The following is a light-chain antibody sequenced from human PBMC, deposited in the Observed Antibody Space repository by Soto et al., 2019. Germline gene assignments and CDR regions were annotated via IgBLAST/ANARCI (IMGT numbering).Light chain of an antibody. Sequence: EIVLTQSPAILSMSPGERATLSCRASQSVSSYFAWYQQKPGQAPRLLIYDASNRATGVPARFSGSGSGTDFTLTISSLEPEDFAVYYCQQYGSSPLTFGGGTKVEIK. CDR2: DAS. CDR3: QQYGSSPLT. J-gene: IGKJ4*01. V-gene: IGKV3-11*01. CDR1: QSVSSY.